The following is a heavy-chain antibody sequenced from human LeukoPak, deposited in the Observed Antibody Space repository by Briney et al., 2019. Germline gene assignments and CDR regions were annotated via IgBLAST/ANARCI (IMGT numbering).Heavy chain of an antibody. J-gene: IGHJ6*03. V-gene: IGHV4-61*02. D-gene: IGHD5-18*01. CDR2: IYTSGST. CDR1: GGSTSSGSYY. Sequence: PSQTLSLTCTVSGGSTSSGSYYWSWIRQPAGKGLEWIGRIYTSGSTNYNPSLKSRVTISVDTSKNQFSLKLSSVTAADTAVYYCARGDSATLNYYYYYYMDVWGKGTTVTISS. CDR3: ARGDSATLNYYYYYYMDV.